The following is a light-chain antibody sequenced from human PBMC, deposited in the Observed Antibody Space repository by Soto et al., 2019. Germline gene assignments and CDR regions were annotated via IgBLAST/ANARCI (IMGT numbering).Light chain of an antibody. CDR1: SSDVGGYNY. CDR3: NSYTSNNTQV. J-gene: IGLJ1*01. CDR2: DVS. V-gene: IGLV2-14*01. Sequence: QSALTQPASVSGSPGQSITISCTGTSSDVGGYNYVSWYQQHPGKAPKLMIYDVSDRPSGVSNRFSGSKSGNTASLTISGLQAEDEADYYCNSYTSNNTQVFGTGTKLPS.